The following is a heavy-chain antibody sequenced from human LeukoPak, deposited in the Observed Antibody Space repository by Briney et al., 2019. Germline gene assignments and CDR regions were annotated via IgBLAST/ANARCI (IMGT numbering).Heavy chain of an antibody. Sequence: GGSLSLSCALSGRPFSSSIMHWVRRAPGKGLEWVAGMSFDGSQYYVESVKGRFTISRDNSKNIVYLRMNSLRAEDTAVYFCANSRGYGSGNLWGQGTLVTVSS. J-gene: IGHJ4*02. CDR1: GRPFSSSI. CDR2: MSFDGSQ. CDR3: ANSRGYGSGNL. V-gene: IGHV3-30*18. D-gene: IGHD3-10*01.